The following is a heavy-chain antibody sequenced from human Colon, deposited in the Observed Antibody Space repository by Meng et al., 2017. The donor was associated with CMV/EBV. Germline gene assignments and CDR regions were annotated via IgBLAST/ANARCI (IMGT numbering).Heavy chain of an antibody. D-gene: IGHD6-19*01. J-gene: IGHJ4*02. CDR1: GDSVSSNSAA. Sequence: SQTLSLTGAISGDSVSSNSAAWNWFRQSPSRGLEWLGRTYYMSKWYNDYAVSVKSRITINADTSKNQFSLQLNSVTPEDTAVYYCARGRIGVTGPSPGPDSWGQGALVTVSS. CDR2: TYYMSKWYN. CDR3: ARGRIGVTGPSPGPDS. V-gene: IGHV6-1*01.